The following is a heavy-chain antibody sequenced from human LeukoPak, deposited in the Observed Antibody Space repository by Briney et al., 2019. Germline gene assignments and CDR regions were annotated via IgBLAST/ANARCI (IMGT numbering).Heavy chain of an antibody. J-gene: IGHJ4*02. V-gene: IGHV3-30*18. Sequence: GGSLRLSCAASGFTFSSYGMHWVRQAPGKGLEWVAVISYDGSNKYYADSVKGRFTISRDNSKNTLYLQMNSLRAEDTAVYYRAKDYGTQLWSLDYWGQGTLVTVSS. CDR1: GFTFSSYG. CDR3: AKDYGTQLWSLDY. CDR2: ISYDGSNK. D-gene: IGHD5-18*01.